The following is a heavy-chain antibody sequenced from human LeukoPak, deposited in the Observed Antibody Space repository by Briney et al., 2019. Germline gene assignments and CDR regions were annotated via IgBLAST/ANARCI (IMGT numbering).Heavy chain of an antibody. CDR2: INPSSGRT. CDR3: AKLMRALLWFDP. J-gene: IGHJ5*02. Sequence: ASVKVSCKASGYTFTGYYMHWARQAPGQGLEWMGWINPSSGRTNYAQKLRGRVTMTRDTSTSTAYMELSRLSSDATAEYYCAKLMRALLWFDPWGQGTLVTVSS. CDR1: GYTFTGYY. V-gene: IGHV1-2*02. D-gene: IGHD2-8*01.